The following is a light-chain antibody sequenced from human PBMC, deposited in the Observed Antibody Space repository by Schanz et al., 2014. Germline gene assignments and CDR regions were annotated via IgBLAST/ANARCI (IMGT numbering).Light chain of an antibody. CDR3: QKYNIAPHT. CDR2: AAS. Sequence: DIQMTQSPSSLSASVGDRVTLTCRASQGISNHLAWYQQKPGKVPKLLIYAASTLQSGVPSRFSGSGSGTDFTLTINSLQPEDVATYYCQKYNIAPHTFGPGTKVDIK. CDR1: QGISNH. J-gene: IGKJ3*01. V-gene: IGKV1-27*01.